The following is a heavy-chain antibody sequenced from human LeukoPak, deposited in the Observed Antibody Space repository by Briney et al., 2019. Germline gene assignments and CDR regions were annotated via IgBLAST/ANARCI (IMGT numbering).Heavy chain of an antibody. CDR2: IHYSGRI. D-gene: IGHD4-23*01. Sequence: SETLSLTCTVSGGSISPYYWSWIRQPPGKGLEWIGYIHYSGRINYNPSLKSRLTISVDTSKNHFSLRLSSVTAADTAVYYCARDGDGGNSDYWGQGTLVTVSS. V-gene: IGHV4-59*01. J-gene: IGHJ4*02. CDR1: GGSISPYY. CDR3: ARDGDGGNSDY.